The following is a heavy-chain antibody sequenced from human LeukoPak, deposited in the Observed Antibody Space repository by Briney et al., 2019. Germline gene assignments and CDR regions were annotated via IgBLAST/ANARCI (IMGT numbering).Heavy chain of an antibody. Sequence: GGSLRLSCAASGFTFSSYAMHWVRQAPGKGLEWVAVISYDGSDKYYADSVKGRFTISRDNSKNTLYLQMNSLRAEDTAVYYCARIEWYSSGWWTIDYWGQGTLVTVSS. V-gene: IGHV3-30-3*01. CDR2: ISYDGSDK. D-gene: IGHD6-19*01. CDR1: GFTFSSYA. CDR3: ARIEWYSSGWWTIDY. J-gene: IGHJ4*02.